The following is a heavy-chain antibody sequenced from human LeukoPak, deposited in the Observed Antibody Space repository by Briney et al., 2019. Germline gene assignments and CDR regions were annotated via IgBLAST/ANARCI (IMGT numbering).Heavy chain of an antibody. CDR2: IYYSGST. Sequence: KTSQTLSLTCTVSGGSISSGGYYWSWIRQHPGKGLEWIGYIYYSGSTYYNPSLKSRVTISVDTSKNQFSLKLSSVTAADTAVYHCARSVVLPADLHHKYTTTTFDYWGQGTLVTVSS. J-gene: IGHJ4*02. CDR1: GGSISSGGYY. D-gene: IGHD2-2*01. V-gene: IGHV4-31*03. CDR3: ARSVVLPADLHHKYTTTTFDY.